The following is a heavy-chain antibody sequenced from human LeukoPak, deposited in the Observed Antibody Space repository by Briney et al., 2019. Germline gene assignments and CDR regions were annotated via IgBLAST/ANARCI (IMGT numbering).Heavy chain of an antibody. J-gene: IGHJ5*02. Sequence: SETLSLTCSVSGDSISSGPYYWSWIRQPAGKALERIGYIYTGGDTKYSPSLRSRVTISIDKSKNEFSLRLTSVTAADTAVYFCARDADCNGGICFGTSWFDPWGQGTQVTVSP. V-gene: IGHV4-61*09. CDR2: IYTGGDT. CDR1: GDSISSGPYY. CDR3: ARDADCNGGICFGTSWFDP. D-gene: IGHD2-21*01.